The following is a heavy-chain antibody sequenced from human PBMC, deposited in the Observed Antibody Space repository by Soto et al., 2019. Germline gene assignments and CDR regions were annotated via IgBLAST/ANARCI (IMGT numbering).Heavy chain of an antibody. CDR1: GGTFSSYA. CDR3: ARLVVVAAYYYYGMDV. CDR2: LIPIFGTA. D-gene: IGHD2-15*01. V-gene: IGHV1-69*06. J-gene: IGHJ6*02. Sequence: QVQLVQSGAEVKKPGSSVKVSCKASGGTFSSYAISWVRQSPGQGLEWMGGLIPIFGTANYAQKFQGRVTITADKSTSTAYMELSSLRSEDTAVYYCARLVVVAAYYYYGMDVWGQGTTVTVSS.